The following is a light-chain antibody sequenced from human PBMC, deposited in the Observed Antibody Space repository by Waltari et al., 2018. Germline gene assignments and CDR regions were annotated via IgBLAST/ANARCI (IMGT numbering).Light chain of an antibody. Sequence: QSAPTQPASVSGSPGQSITISCTGTNSDVGRYNLVSWYQQHPDKAPKLIIYDVTERPSGVSDRLSGSKSGNTASRTISGLQAEDEADYYCCSYAGSFTWVFGGGTKLTVL. CDR2: DVT. V-gene: IGLV2-23*02. CDR1: NSDVGRYNL. CDR3: CSYAGSFTWV. J-gene: IGLJ3*02.